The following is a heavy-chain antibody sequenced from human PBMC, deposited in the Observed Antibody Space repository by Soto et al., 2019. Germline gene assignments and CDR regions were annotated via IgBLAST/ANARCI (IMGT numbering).Heavy chain of an antibody. CDR3: ATRAPSYGDYAY. V-gene: IGHV4-34*01. J-gene: IGHJ4*02. CDR2: INHSGST. D-gene: IGHD4-17*01. Sequence: PSETLSLTCAVYGGSFSGYYWSWIRQPPGKGLEWIGEINHSGSTNYNPSLKSRVTISVDTSKNQFSLKLSSVSAADTAVYYCATRAPSYGDYAYWGQGTLVTVSS. CDR1: GGSFSGYY.